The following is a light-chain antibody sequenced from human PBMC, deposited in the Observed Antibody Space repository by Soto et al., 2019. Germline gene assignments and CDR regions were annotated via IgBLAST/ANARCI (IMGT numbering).Light chain of an antibody. Sequence: IQMTQSPSSLSASVGDRVTITCRASQSISSYLNWYQQKPGKAPKLLIYAASSLQSGVPSRFSGSGSGTDFTLTINSLQPEDFATYYCQQSFTIPITFGQGTRLEIK. CDR2: AAS. V-gene: IGKV1-39*01. J-gene: IGKJ5*01. CDR3: QQSFTIPIT. CDR1: QSISSY.